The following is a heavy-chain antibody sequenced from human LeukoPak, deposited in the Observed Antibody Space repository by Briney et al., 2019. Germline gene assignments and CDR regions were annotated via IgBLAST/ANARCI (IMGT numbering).Heavy chain of an antibody. D-gene: IGHD6-19*01. Sequence: SETLSLTCTVSGGSISSYYWSWIRQPPGKGLEWIGYIYYSGSTNYNPPLKSRVTISVDTSKNQFSLKLSSVTAADTAVYYCARHGQNIAVAGRPHNWFDPWGQGTLVTVSS. V-gene: IGHV4-59*08. CDR3: ARHGQNIAVAGRPHNWFDP. CDR1: GGSISSYY. J-gene: IGHJ5*02. CDR2: IYYSGST.